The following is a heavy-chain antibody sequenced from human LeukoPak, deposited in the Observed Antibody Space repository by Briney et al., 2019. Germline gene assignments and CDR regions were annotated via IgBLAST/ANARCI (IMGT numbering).Heavy chain of an antibody. D-gene: IGHD4-17*01. CDR2: MYYSGST. V-gene: IGHV4-39*07. J-gene: IGHJ4*02. CDR1: GGSISSSGYY. Sequence: SETLSLTCTVSGGSISSSGYYWGWIRQPPGKGLEWIGSMYYSGSTYYNPSLKSRVTISVDTSKNHFSLKLSSVTAADTAVYYCARQSYGDYFDYWGQGTLVTVSS. CDR3: ARQSYGDYFDY.